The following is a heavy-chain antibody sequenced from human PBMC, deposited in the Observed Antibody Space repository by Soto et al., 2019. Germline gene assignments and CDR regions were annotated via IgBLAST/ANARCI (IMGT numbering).Heavy chain of an antibody. CDR2: IKSKTDGGTT. CDR3: AKERIGSGSYYLADY. CDR1: GFTFSNAW. Sequence: PGGSLRLSCAASGFTFSNAWMNWVRQAPGKGLEWVGRIKSKTDGGTTDYAAPVKGRFTISRDNSKKTLDLQMNSLRAEDTAVYYCAKERIGSGSYYLADYWGQGILVTVSS. D-gene: IGHD1-26*01. J-gene: IGHJ4*02. V-gene: IGHV3-15*07.